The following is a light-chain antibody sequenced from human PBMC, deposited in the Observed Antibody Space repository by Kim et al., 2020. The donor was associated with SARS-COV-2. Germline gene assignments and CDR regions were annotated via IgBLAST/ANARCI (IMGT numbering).Light chain of an antibody. V-gene: IGKV1-17*01. J-gene: IGKJ2*01. CDR3: LQYYAFPRT. CDR1: RDIRND. Sequence: SASVWDRVTITCRASRDIRNDLSWFQQKPGKAPKRLISVASTLQSGVPSRFSGSGSETEFTLTISSLQPEDFATYYCLQYYAFPRTFGQGTKLEI. CDR2: VAS.